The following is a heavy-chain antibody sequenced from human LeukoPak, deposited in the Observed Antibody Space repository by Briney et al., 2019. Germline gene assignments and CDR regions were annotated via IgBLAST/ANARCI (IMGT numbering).Heavy chain of an antibody. CDR3: AKDPPARVVATII. Sequence: TGGSLRLSCAASGFTLSSYWMHWVRQAPGKGLEWVSAISGSGGSTYYADSVKGRFTISRDNSKNTLYLQMNSLRAEDTAVYYCAKDPPARVVATIIWGQGTLVTVSS. D-gene: IGHD5-12*01. V-gene: IGHV3-23*01. CDR2: ISGSGGST. J-gene: IGHJ4*02. CDR1: GFTLSSYW.